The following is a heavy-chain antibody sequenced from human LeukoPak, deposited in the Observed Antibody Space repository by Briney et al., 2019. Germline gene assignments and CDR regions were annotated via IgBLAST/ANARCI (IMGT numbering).Heavy chain of an antibody. CDR3: ARDPRTVRI. J-gene: IGHJ4*02. D-gene: IGHD1-1*01. CDR2: ISGDSGDT. Sequence: GGSLRLSCAASGFTFNNYNMNWVRQAPGKGLEWLSYISGDSGDTNYADSVKGRFTISRDNAKNSLYLQMNSLRVEDTAVYFCARDPRTVRIWGQGTLVTVSS. V-gene: IGHV3-21*05. CDR1: GFTFNNYN.